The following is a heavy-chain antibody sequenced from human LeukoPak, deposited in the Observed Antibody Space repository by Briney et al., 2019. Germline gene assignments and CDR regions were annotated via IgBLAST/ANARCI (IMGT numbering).Heavy chain of an antibody. D-gene: IGHD2-15*01. CDR1: GFTFSSYV. CDR3: ARDKQLGYCSGGSCYYDAFDI. V-gene: IGHV3-30*04. CDR2: ISYDGSNK. J-gene: IGHJ3*02. Sequence: GRSLRLSCAASGFTFSSYVMHWVRQAPGKGLEWVAVISYDGSNKYYADSVKGRFTISRDNSKNTLYLQMNSLRAEDTAVYYCARDKQLGYCSGGSCYYDAFDIWGQGTMVTVSS.